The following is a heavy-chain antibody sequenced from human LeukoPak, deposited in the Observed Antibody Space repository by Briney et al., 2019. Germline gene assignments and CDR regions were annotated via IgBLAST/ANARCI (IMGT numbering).Heavy chain of an antibody. CDR2: INPNSGGT. CDR3: ARAPSYYYDSSGYQSIDY. Sequence: ASVKVSCKASGYTFTGYYMHWVRQAPGQGLEWMGWINPNSGGTNYAQKFQGRVTMTRDTSISTAYMELSRLRSDDTAVYYCARAPSYYYDSSGYQSIDYWGQGTLVTVSS. J-gene: IGHJ4*02. CDR1: GYTFTGYY. V-gene: IGHV1-2*02. D-gene: IGHD3-22*01.